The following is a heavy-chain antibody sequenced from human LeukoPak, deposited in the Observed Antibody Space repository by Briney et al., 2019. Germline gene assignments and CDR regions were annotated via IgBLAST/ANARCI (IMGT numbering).Heavy chain of an antibody. J-gene: IGHJ4*02. Sequence: GGSLRLSCAASGFTFSSYWMSWVRQAPGKGLELVANIKQNGSEKYYVDSVKGRFTISRDNAKNSLYLQMNSLRAEDTAVYYFAREGPDVLLWFGESQGDYWGQGTLVTVSS. V-gene: IGHV3-7*01. CDR1: GFTFSSYW. CDR2: IKQNGSEK. D-gene: IGHD3-10*01. CDR3: AREGPDVLLWFGESQGDY.